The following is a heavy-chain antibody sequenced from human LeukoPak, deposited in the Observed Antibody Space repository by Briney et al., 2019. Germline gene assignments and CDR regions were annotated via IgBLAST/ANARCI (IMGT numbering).Heavy chain of an antibody. V-gene: IGHV3-9*01. CDR2: ISWNSGSI. CDR3: AKDKAPLYSGYDWDLDF. J-gene: IGHJ4*02. Sequence: GGSLRLSCAASGFTFLQYAIHWVRQVPGKGLEWVSGISWNSGSIGYADSVKGRLTISRDSAKHSVYLQMNSLRPEDTALYYCAKDKAPLYSGYDWDLDFWGQGTLVTVSS. D-gene: IGHD5-12*01. CDR1: GFTFLQYA.